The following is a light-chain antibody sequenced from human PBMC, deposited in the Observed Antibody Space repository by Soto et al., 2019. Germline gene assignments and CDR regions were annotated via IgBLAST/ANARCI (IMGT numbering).Light chain of an antibody. V-gene: IGKV3-15*01. J-gene: IGKJ1*01. CDR2: GAS. CDR3: QQYNNWPGT. CDR1: QSFSSN. Sequence: ELVMTQSPATLSVSPGERATLSCRASQSFSSNLAWYQQKPGQAPRLLIYGASTRATGIPARFSGSGSGTEFTLTISSLQSEDFAVYYCQQYNNWPGTFGQGTKVDIK.